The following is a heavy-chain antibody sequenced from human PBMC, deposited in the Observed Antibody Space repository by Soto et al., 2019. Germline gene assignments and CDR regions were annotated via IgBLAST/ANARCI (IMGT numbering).Heavy chain of an antibody. CDR2: IIPIFGTA. D-gene: IGHD6-13*01. J-gene: IGHJ5*02. V-gene: IGHV1-69*01. CDR1: GGTFSSYA. Sequence: QVQLVQSGAEVKKPGSSVKVSCKASGGTFSSYAISWVRQAPGQGLEWMGGIIPIFGTANYAQKFQGRVTITADESTSTAYMGLGRLRSEDTAVYYCASVLSAIAADELPMYIWFYPLGQGTLVTVSS. CDR3: ASVLSAIAADELPMYIWFYP.